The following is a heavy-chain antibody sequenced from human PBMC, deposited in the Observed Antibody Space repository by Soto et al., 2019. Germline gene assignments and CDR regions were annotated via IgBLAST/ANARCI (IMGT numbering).Heavy chain of an antibody. D-gene: IGHD6-13*01. CDR3: ARDGSSSWYNWFDP. Sequence: SETLSLTCTFSGGSIISYYWSWIRQPPGKGLEWIGYIYYSGSTNYNPSLKSRVTISVDTSKNQFSLKLSSVTAADTAVYYCARDGSSSWYNWFDPWGQGTLVTVSS. J-gene: IGHJ5*02. CDR1: GGSIISYY. V-gene: IGHV4-59*01. CDR2: IYYSGST.